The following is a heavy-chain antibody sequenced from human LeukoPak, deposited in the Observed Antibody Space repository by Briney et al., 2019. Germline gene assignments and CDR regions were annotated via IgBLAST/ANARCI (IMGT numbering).Heavy chain of an antibody. V-gene: IGHV4-34*01. D-gene: IGHD3-22*01. CDR2: MSPSGSS. CDR1: GGSFSDYY. J-gene: IGHJ6*03. Sequence: SETLSLTCAGYGGSFSDYYWTWIRQTPGKGLVWIGEMSPSGSSNYNPSLKSRVTISVDTSKNQFSLKLRSVTAADTAVYYCARGRQDVNMILVVMAGVSYYLDVWSKGTTVTVS. CDR3: ARGRQDVNMILVVMAGVSYYLDV.